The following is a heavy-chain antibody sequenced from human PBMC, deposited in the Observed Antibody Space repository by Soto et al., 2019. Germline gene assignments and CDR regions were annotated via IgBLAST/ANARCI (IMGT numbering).Heavy chain of an antibody. V-gene: IGHV1-2*04. J-gene: IGHJ3*02. D-gene: IGHD1-1*01. CDR1: GYTFTGYY. CDR2: TNPNSGGT. CDR3: ARDRGRGDAFES. Sequence: ASVKVSCKASGYTFTGYYMHWVRQAPGQGLEWMGWTNPNSGGTNYAQKFRGWVTMTRDTSISTAYMELSRLKSDDTAVYYGARDRGRGDAFESWGKGTMVTV.